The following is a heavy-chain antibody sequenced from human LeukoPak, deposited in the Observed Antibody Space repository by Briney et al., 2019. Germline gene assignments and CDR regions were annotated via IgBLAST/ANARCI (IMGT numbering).Heavy chain of an antibody. CDR2: INTNTGNP. V-gene: IGHV7-4-1*02. J-gene: IGHJ4*02. CDR3: ARVVSSLSIAAPY. CDR1: GYTFTTYA. D-gene: IGHD6-6*01. Sequence: ASVKVSCKASGYTFTTYAMSWVRQAPGQGLEWMGWINTNTGNPTYAQGSTGRFVFSLDTSVSTAYLQITSLKAEDTAVYYCARVVSSLSIAAPYWGQGTLVTVSS.